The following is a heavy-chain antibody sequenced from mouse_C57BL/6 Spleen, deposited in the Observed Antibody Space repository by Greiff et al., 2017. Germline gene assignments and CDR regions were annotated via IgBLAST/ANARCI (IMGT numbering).Heavy chain of an antibody. CDR2: IYPGDGDT. Sequence: VQLQQSGPELVKPGASVKISCKASGYAFSSSWMNWVKQRPGKGLEWIGRIYPGDGDTNYNGKFKGKATLTADKSSSTAYMQLSSLTSEDSAVYFCAREDDYEGAMDYWGQGTSVTVSS. CDR1: GYAFSSSW. J-gene: IGHJ4*01. V-gene: IGHV1-82*01. D-gene: IGHD2-4*01. CDR3: AREDDYEGAMDY.